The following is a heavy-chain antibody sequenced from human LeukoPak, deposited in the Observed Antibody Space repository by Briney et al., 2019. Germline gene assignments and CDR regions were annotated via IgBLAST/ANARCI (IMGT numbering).Heavy chain of an antibody. CDR3: AKEPASGSCFDY. CDR2: ISGSGTST. D-gene: IGHD3-10*01. J-gene: IGHJ4*02. Sequence: GGSLRLSCTASGYTFNSYAMSWVRQAPGKGLEWVSGISGSGTSTYYADSVKGRFTISRDNSKNTLYLQMNSLRAEDTALYYCAKEPASGSCFDYWGEGTLVTVSS. V-gene: IGHV3-23*01. CDR1: GYTFNSYA.